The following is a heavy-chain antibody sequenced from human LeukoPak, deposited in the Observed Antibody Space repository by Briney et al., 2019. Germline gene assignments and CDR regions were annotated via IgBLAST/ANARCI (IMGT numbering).Heavy chain of an antibody. J-gene: IGHJ4*02. CDR2: IYYSGST. Sequence: SETLSLTCTVSGGSISSSSYYWGWIRQPPGKGLEWIGSIYYSGSTYYNPSLKSRVTISVDTSKNQFSLKLSSVTAADTAVYYCATPPDSSGYYGFDYWGQGTLVTVSS. V-gene: IGHV4-39*01. CDR1: GGSISSSSYY. D-gene: IGHD3-22*01. CDR3: ATPPDSSGYYGFDY.